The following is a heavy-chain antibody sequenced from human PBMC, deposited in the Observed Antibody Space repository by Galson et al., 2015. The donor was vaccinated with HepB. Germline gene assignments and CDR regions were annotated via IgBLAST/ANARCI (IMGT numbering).Heavy chain of an antibody. CDR1: GGTFSSYA. Sequence: QSGAEVKKPGESLRISCKASGGTFSSYAISWVRQAPGQGLEWMGGIIPIFGTANYAQKFQGRVTITADESTSTAYMGLSSLRSEDTAVYYCARDLYDSSFFPRRVFDYWGQGTLVTVSS. CDR2: IIPIFGTA. J-gene: IGHJ4*02. D-gene: IGHD3-22*01. CDR3: ARDLYDSSFFPRRVFDY. V-gene: IGHV1-69*01.